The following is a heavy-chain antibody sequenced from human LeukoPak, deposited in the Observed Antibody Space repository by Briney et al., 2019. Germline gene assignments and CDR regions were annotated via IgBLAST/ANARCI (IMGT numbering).Heavy chain of an antibody. CDR2: INPNSGGT. Sequence: GASVKVSCKASGYTFTGYCMHWVRQAPGQGLEWMGWINPNSGGTNYAQKFQGRVTMTRDTSISTAYMELSRLRSDDTAVYYCARDRGIAAAGLIDYWGQGTLVTVSS. V-gene: IGHV1-2*02. CDR3: ARDRGIAAAGLIDY. J-gene: IGHJ4*02. CDR1: GYTFTGYC. D-gene: IGHD6-13*01.